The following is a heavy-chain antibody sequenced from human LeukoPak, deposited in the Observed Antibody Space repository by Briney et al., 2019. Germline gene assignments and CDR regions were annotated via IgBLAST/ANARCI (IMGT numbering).Heavy chain of an antibody. J-gene: IGHJ4*02. CDR1: GFTFDDYT. V-gene: IGHV3-9*01. D-gene: IGHD3-22*01. CDR2: ISWNSGSI. CDR3: AKFGDYDSSGLDY. Sequence: GRSLRLSCAASGFTFDDYTMHWVRQAPEKGLEWVSGISWNSGSIGYADSVKGRFTISRDNAKNSLYLQMNSLRAEDTALYYCAKFGDYDSSGLDYWGQGTLVTVSS.